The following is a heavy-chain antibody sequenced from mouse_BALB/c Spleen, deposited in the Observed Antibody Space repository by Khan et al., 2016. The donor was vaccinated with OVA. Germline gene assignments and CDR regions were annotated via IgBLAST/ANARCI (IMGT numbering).Heavy chain of an antibody. V-gene: IGHV2-6-5*01. CDR1: GFSLSDYG. CDR2: IWGGGST. Sequence: VQLVETGPGLVAPSQTLSITCTVSGFSLSDYGVSWIRQPPGKGLEWLGVIWGGGSTYYNSALISRLSISKDNSKSQVFLKMNKLQRDETAMFYCAKGIWSYYYTLDYWGQGTSVTVSS. J-gene: IGHJ4*01. CDR3: AKGIWSYYYTLDY.